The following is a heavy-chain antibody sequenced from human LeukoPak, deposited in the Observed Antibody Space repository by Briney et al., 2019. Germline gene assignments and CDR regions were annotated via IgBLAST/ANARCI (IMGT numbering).Heavy chain of an antibody. CDR2: FSISSTYI. V-gene: IGHV3-21*01. Sequence: GGSLSLSCAASGFIFCSYSLNGVPRAPGRGWVGVSSFSISSTYIYYADSVKGRFTISRDNAQNSLYLQMNSLRVEDTAVYYCARDLYFYDSSGYYPEYFQHWGQGTLVTVSS. D-gene: IGHD3-22*01. CDR1: GFIFCSYS. CDR3: ARDLYFYDSSGYYPEYFQH. J-gene: IGHJ1*01.